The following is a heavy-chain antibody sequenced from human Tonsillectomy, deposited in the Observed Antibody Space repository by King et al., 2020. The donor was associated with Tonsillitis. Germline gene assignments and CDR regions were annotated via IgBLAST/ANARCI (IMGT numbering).Heavy chain of an antibody. CDR2: ISYDGSNK. CDR3: AKLSTVTTFDY. J-gene: IGHJ4*02. V-gene: IGHV3-30*18. Sequence: VQLVESGGGVVQPGRSLRLSCAASGFTFSSYGMHWVRQAPGKGLEWVAVISYDGSNKYYADSVKGRFTISRDNSTNTLYLQMNSLRAEDTDVYYCAKLSTVTTFDYWGQGTLVTVSS. CDR1: GFTFSSYG. D-gene: IGHD4-17*01.